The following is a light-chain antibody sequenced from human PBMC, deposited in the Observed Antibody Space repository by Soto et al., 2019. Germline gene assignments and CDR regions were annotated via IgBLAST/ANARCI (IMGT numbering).Light chain of an antibody. V-gene: IGKV3-20*01. CDR2: DAS. CDR1: QSVRNNY. Sequence: EIVLTQSPDTLSLSPGERATLSCRASQSVRNNYLAWYQQKPGQAPRFLIFDASSRATGIPDRFSGSGSGTHFTLTISRLEPEDFAVYYCQQYGSTPLTFGGGTKVDIE. J-gene: IGKJ4*01. CDR3: QQYGSTPLT.